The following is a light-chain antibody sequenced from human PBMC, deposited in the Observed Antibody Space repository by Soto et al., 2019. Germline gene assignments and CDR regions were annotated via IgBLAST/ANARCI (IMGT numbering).Light chain of an antibody. CDR2: EGS. CDR1: SSDVGSYYL. J-gene: IGLJ1*01. V-gene: IGLV2-23*01. CDR3: CSYAGGSTLYV. Sequence: QSALTQPASVSGSPGQSITISCTGTSSDVGSYYLVSWYQQHPGKAPKLMIYEGSKRRSGVSNRFSGSKSGNTASLTISGLQAEDEADYYCCSYAGGSTLYVFGTGTKLTVL.